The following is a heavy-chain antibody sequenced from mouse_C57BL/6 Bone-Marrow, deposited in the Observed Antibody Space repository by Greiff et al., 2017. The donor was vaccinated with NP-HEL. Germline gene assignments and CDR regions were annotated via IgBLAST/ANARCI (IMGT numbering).Heavy chain of an antibody. V-gene: IGHV1-4*01. D-gene: IGHD2-5*01. Sequence: QVQLQQSGAELARPGASVKMSCKASGYTFTSYTMHWVKQRPGQGLEWIGYINPSSGYTKYNQKFKDKATITADKSSSTAYMQLSSLTSEDTAVYYCARNSNYTYWGQGTTLTVSA. CDR3: ARNSNYTY. CDR1: GYTFTSYT. J-gene: IGHJ2*01. CDR2: INPSSGYT.